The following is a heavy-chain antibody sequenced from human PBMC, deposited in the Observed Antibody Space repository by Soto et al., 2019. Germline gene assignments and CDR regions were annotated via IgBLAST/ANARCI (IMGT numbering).Heavy chain of an antibody. V-gene: IGHV3-13*01. CDR2: IGTAGDT. J-gene: IGHJ4*02. Sequence: GGSLRLSCAASGFTFSSYDMDWVRQATGKGLEWVSAIGTAGDTYYPGSVKGRFTISRENAKNSLYLQMNSLRAGDTAVYYCARARYYDFWSGYRTDYYFDYWGQGTLVTVSS. D-gene: IGHD3-3*01. CDR1: GFTFSSYD. CDR3: ARARYYDFWSGYRTDYYFDY.